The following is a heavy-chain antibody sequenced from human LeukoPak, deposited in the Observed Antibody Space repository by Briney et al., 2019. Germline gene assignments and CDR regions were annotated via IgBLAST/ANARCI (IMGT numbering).Heavy chain of an antibody. Sequence: SDTLSLTCSVSGDSISSSTYYWAWIRQPPGKGLEWIGRVYYSGTPYHNPSLMSRVTTSVDTSKNQFSLRLSSVTAADTAVYYCARGYHDFWSGYYYNSYFDYWGQGALVTVSS. V-gene: IGHV4-39*01. D-gene: IGHD3-3*01. CDR1: GDSISSSTYY. CDR3: ARGYHDFWSGYYYNSYFDY. CDR2: VYYSGTP. J-gene: IGHJ4*02.